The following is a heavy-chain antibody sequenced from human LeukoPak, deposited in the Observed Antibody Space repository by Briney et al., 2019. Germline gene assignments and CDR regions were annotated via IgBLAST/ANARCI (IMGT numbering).Heavy chain of an antibody. J-gene: IGHJ4*02. CDR3: ARDCSSTSCYQAFDY. D-gene: IGHD2-2*01. V-gene: IGHV3-66*01. CDR1: GFTVSSNY. Sequence: GESLRLSCAASGFTVSSNYMSWVRQAPGKGLEWVSVIYSGGYTYYADSVKGRFTISRDNAKNSLYLQMNSLRAEDTAVYYCARDCSSTSCYQAFDYWGQGTLVTVSS. CDR2: IYSGGYT.